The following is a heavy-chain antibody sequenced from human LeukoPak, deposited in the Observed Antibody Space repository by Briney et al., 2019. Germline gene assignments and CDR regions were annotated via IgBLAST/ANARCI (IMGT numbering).Heavy chain of an antibody. D-gene: IGHD3-10*01. Sequence: SVKVSCKASGGTFSSYAISWVRQAPGQGLEWMGGIIPIFGTANYAQKFQGRVTITADESTSTAYMELSSLRSEDTAVYYCARDAGPITMIRGVILSWFDPWGQGTLVTVSS. CDR1: GGTFSSYA. J-gene: IGHJ5*02. V-gene: IGHV1-69*13. CDR3: ARDAGPITMIRGVILSWFDP. CDR2: IIPIFGTA.